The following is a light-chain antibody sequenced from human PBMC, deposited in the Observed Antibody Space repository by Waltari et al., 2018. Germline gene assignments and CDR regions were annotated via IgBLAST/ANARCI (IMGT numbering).Light chain of an antibody. Sequence: IVLTQSPGTLSLSPGERATPSCRASQSVSRSLAWYQQKPGQAPKLLIYGASTRATGIPDRFPGSGSGTDFSLTISSLEPEDFAIYFCQHYVRLPATFGQGTKVEIK. CDR2: GAS. CDR1: QSVSRS. CDR3: QHYVRLPAT. J-gene: IGKJ1*01. V-gene: IGKV3-20*01.